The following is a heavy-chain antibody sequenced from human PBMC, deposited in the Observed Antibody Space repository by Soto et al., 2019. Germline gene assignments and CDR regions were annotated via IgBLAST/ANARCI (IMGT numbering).Heavy chain of an antibody. CDR3: ARRYCGGDCYYYYFDY. V-gene: IGHV1-69*13. J-gene: IGHJ4*02. CDR2: ITPIFGTA. Sequence: SVKVSCKASGYTFSSNSIHWVRQAPGQGLEWMGWITPIFGTANYAQKFQGRVTITADESTSTAYMELSSLRSEDTAVYYCARRYCGGDCYYYYFDYWGQGTLVTVSS. D-gene: IGHD2-21*02. CDR1: GYTFSSNS.